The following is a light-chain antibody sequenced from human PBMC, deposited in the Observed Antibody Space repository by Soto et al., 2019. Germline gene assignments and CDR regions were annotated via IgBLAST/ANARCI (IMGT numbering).Light chain of an antibody. CDR3: QQYNSYSR. V-gene: IGKV1-5*01. CDR1: QSISSW. J-gene: IGKJ1*01. CDR2: DAS. Sequence: DIQMTQSRSTLSASVGDRVTITCRASQSISSWLAWYQQKPGKAPKLLIYDASSLESGVPSRFSGSGSGTEFTLTISSLQPDDFATYYCQQYNSYSRFGQGTKVDIK.